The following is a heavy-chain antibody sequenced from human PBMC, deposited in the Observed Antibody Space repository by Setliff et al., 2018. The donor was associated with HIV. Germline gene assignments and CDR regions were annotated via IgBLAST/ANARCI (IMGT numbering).Heavy chain of an antibody. CDR2: IDHGGKA. V-gene: IGHV4-34*01. CDR1: GESFDTYY. D-gene: IGHD4-17*01. J-gene: IGHJ6*03. CDR3: ARINPFGDYQDSYFYYMDV. Sequence: SETLSLTCAVYGESFDTYYWTWIRLPPGKGLEWIGEIDHGGKANYNPSLESRVTMSVDTSVNQFSLNLTSVTAADTAVYYCARINPFGDYQDSYFYYMDVWGKGTTVTVSS.